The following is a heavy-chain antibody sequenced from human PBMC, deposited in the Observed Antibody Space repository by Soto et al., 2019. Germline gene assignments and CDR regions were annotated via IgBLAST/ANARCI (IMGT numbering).Heavy chain of an antibody. Sequence: QITLKESGPTLVKPKQTLTLTCTFSGFSLSTNGVGVGWIRQPPGKALEWLALIFWDDDKHYSPSLMNRLTITKDTSKNQVVLTMTNMDPVDTATYSCAPSAQWTDYFDYWGQGTLVTVSS. CDR3: APSAQWTDYFDY. CDR1: GFSLSTNGVG. J-gene: IGHJ4*02. V-gene: IGHV2-5*02. D-gene: IGHD6-19*01. CDR2: IFWDDDK.